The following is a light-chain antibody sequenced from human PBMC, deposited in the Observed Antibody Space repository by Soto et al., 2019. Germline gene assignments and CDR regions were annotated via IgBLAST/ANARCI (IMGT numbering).Light chain of an antibody. CDR1: SSDIGGYTY. CDR2: EVS. J-gene: IGLJ1*01. Sequence: QSVLTQPASVSGSPGQSITISCTGTSSDIGGYTYVSWYQQHPGKAPKLLIYEVSNRPSGVSNRFSGSKSDNTASLTISRLQADDEADYYCSSYTISSTYVFRTGTKVTVL. CDR3: SSYTISSTYV. V-gene: IGLV2-14*01.